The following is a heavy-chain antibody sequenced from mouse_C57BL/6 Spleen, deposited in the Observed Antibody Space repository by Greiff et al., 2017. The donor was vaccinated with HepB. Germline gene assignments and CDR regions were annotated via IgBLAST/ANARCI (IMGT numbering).Heavy chain of an antibody. CDR3: ARGDITTASRGFAY. J-gene: IGHJ3*01. V-gene: IGHV1-55*01. D-gene: IGHD1-2*01. CDR1: GYTFTSYW. CDR2: IYPGSGST. Sequence: QVQLQQSGAELVKPGASVKMSCKASGYTFTSYWITWVKQRPGQGLEWIGDIYPGSGSTNYNEKFKSKATLTVDTSSSTAYMQLSSLTSEDSAVYYCARGDITTASRGFAYWGQGTLVTVSA.